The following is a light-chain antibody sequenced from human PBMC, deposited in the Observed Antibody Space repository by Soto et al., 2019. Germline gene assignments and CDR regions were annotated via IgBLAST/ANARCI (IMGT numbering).Light chain of an antibody. CDR2: DVS. CDR1: SNDVGGYNY. J-gene: IGLJ1*01. V-gene: IGLV2-14*03. Sequence: QSALTQPASVSGSPGQSITISCTGTSNDVGGYNYVCWYQQHPGKAPKLMIYDVSDRPSGVSNRFSGSKSGNTASLTISGLQAEDEADYYCSSYTSSSTNYVFGTGTKLTVL. CDR3: SSYTSSSTNYV.